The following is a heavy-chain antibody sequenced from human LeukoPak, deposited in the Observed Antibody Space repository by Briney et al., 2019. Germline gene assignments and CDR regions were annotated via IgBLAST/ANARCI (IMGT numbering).Heavy chain of an antibody. D-gene: IGHD2-21*02. Sequence: GGSLRLSCAASGFTFSTYGMSWVRQAPGKGLEWVSVIYSGGSTYYADSVKGRFTISRDNSKNTLYLQMNSLRAEDTAVYYCARDRYVYCGGDCLDAFDIWGQGTMVTVSS. CDR2: IYSGGST. J-gene: IGHJ3*02. CDR3: ARDRYVYCGGDCLDAFDI. V-gene: IGHV3-53*01. CDR1: GFTFSTYG.